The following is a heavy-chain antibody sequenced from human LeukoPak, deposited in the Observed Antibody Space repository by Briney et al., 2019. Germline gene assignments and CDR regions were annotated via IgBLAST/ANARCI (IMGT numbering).Heavy chain of an antibody. Sequence: GASVKVSCKASGYTFTSYGISWVRQAPGQGLEWMGWISAYNGNTNYAQKLQGRVTMTTDTSTSTAYMELRSLRSDDTAVYYCARRAHLDTQRIYYYYGMDVWGQGTTVTVSS. CDR3: ARRAHLDTQRIYYYYGMDV. D-gene: IGHD5-18*01. CDR1: GYTFTSYG. CDR2: ISAYNGNT. V-gene: IGHV1-18*01. J-gene: IGHJ6*02.